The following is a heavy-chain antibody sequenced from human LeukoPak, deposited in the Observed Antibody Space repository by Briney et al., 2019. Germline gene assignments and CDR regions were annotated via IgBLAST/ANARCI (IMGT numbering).Heavy chain of an antibody. D-gene: IGHD6-13*01. V-gene: IGHV3-74*01. J-gene: IGHJ4*02. CDR1: GFTLSSYW. CDR2: IKSDGSDT. CDR3: AKGKGSSWYATLDY. Sequence: SGGSLRLSCAASGFTLSSYWMHWVRHVPGKGLVWVSRIKSDGSDTRYADSVKGRFTISRDNAKNTLYLQMNSLRAEDTAVYYCAKGKGSSWYATLDYWGQGTLVTVSS.